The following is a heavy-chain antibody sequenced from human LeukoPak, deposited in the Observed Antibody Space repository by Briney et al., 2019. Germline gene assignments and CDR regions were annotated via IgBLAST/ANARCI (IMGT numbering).Heavy chain of an antibody. CDR2: INQRGSDK. CDR1: GFSFSSYW. V-gene: IGHV3-7*01. Sequence: GGSLRLSCELSGFSFSSYWVSWVRQAPGKGLEWVANINQRGSDKYYVDSVKGRFTISRDNARNSLYLQMNSLRAEDTAVYYCGRGDPDYWGQGTLVTVSS. J-gene: IGHJ4*02. CDR3: GRGDPDY.